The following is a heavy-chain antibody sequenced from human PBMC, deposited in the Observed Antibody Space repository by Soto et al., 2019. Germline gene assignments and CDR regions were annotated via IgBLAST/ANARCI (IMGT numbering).Heavy chain of an antibody. CDR3: TRRYNWNDNYFDP. D-gene: IGHD1-20*01. Sequence: SETLSLSCTASGASISVHSYYWTWIAQPRGKGLALIGSCYSSYTTYSNPSRKSSATIYVDTSKNQFSLRLTSVTAADTAIYYCTRRYNWNDNYFDPWGPGALVTVSS. V-gene: IGHV4-39*01. CDR1: GASISVHSYY. J-gene: IGHJ5*02. CDR2: CYSSYTT.